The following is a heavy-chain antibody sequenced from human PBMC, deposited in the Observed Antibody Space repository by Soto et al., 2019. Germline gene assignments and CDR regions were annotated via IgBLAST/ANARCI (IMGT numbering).Heavy chain of an antibody. D-gene: IGHD2-15*01. CDR3: SRGRKANYPHRGIYSGTDWFDP. CDR1: GSSISVSNW. Sequence: SETLSLTCAVSGSSISVSNWWTWVRQAPGKGLEGIGESWRSGDSNYNPSLKSRVSLSVDKAKNQFSLKLNSLTAADTAVYYCSRGRKANYPHRGIYSGTDWFDPWGQGALVTVSS. V-gene: IGHV4-4*02. CDR2: SWRSGDS. J-gene: IGHJ5*02.